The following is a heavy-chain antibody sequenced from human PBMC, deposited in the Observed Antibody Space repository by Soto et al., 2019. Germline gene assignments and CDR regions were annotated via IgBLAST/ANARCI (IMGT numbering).Heavy chain of an antibody. D-gene: IGHD3-22*01. CDR1: VFSFHSVR. J-gene: IGHJ4*02. V-gene: IGHV3-15*01. CDR3: TTGLSNGYYNFDY. Sequence: SLTFSCTVSVFSFHSVRMTLVRQAPGKGLEWVGRIKAEADGGTTDYAAPVKCRITISRDHSKDTLYLQMNSLKSEDTAVYYCTTGLSNGYYNFDYWGQGT. CDR2: IKAEADGGTT.